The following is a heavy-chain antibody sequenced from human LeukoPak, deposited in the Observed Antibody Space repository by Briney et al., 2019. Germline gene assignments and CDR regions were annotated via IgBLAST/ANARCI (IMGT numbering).Heavy chain of an antibody. J-gene: IGHJ4*02. CDR1: GYTFTGYY. D-gene: IGHD1-1*01. CDR3: ARYNRLRGANDY. Sequence: ASVKVSCKASGYTFTGYYMHWVRQAPGQGLEWMGWINPNSGGTNYAQKFQGRVTMTRDTSISTAYMELNRLRSDDTAVYYCARYNRLRGANDYWGQGTLVTVSS. V-gene: IGHV1-2*02. CDR2: INPNSGGT.